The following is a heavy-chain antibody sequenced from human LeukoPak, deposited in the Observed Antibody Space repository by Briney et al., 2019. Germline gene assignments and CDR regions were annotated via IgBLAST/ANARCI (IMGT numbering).Heavy chain of an antibody. CDR2: INHSGST. Sequence: SETLSLTCAVYGGSFSGYYWSWIRQPPGKGLEWIGEINHSGSTNYNPSLKSRVTISVDTSKNQFSLKLSSVTAADTAVYYCARGRTVTPPEYYFDYWGQGTLVTVSS. V-gene: IGHV4-34*01. CDR1: GGSFSGYY. J-gene: IGHJ4*02. D-gene: IGHD4-17*01. CDR3: ARGRTVTPPEYYFDY.